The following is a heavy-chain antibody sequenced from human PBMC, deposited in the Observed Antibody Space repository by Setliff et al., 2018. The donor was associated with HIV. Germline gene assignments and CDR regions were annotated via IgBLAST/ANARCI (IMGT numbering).Heavy chain of an antibody. CDR3: ARDYLYYNLYNGSPVYGMDV. D-gene: IGHD3-3*01. CDR1: GYSVTELS. V-gene: IGHV1-24*01. Sequence: GASVKVSCKVSGYSVTELSIHWVRQAPGKGLEWMGSFDLEDGETIYAQKFQGRVTMTEDTSTDTAYMELSSLRVEDTAVYYCARDYLYYNLYNGSPVYGMDVWGQGTTVTVSS. CDR2: FDLEDGET. J-gene: IGHJ6*02.